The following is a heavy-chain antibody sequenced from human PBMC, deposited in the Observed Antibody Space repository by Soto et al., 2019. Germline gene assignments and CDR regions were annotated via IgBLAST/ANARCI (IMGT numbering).Heavy chain of an antibody. J-gene: IGHJ4*02. Sequence: GGSLRLSCAASGSTFSSYAMSWVRQAPGKGLEWVSAISGSGGSTYYADSVKGRFTISRDNSKNTLYLQMNSLRAEDTAVYYCAKDRPITMVRGVIDYWGQGTLVTVSS. V-gene: IGHV3-23*01. CDR3: AKDRPITMVRGVIDY. CDR2: ISGSGGST. CDR1: GSTFSSYA. D-gene: IGHD3-10*01.